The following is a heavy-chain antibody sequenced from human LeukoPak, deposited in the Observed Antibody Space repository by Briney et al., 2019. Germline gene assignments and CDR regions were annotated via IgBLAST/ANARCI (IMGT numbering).Heavy chain of an antibody. V-gene: IGHV3-7*01. J-gene: IGHJ4*02. CDR3: ARARATGEFDC. D-gene: IGHD1-26*01. CDR1: GFTLSSYW. Sequence: GGSLRLSCAVSGFTLSSYWMSWGRQSPEKGLEWVANIKEDGSEKYYVDSVKGRFTISRDNAKNSLYLQMNSLRAEDTAVYFCARARATGEFDCWGQGTLVTVSS. CDR2: IKEDGSEK.